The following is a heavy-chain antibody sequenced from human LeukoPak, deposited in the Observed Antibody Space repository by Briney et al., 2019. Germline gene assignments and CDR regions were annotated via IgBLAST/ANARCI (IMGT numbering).Heavy chain of an antibody. CDR1: GFTFSSYA. CDR3: TTDSDNWDDGGWFDP. J-gene: IGHJ5*02. Sequence: GGSLRLSCAASGFTFSSYAMSWVRQAPGKGLEWVGRIKSETDGGKIDYAAPVKGRFTISRDDSRNTLYLQMNSLKTEDTAVYYCTTDSDNWDDGGWFDPWGQGTLVTVSS. CDR2: IKSETDGGKI. D-gene: IGHD1-20*01. V-gene: IGHV3-15*01.